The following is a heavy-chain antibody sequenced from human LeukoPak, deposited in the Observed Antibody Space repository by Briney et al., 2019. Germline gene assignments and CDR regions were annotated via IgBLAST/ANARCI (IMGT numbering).Heavy chain of an antibody. D-gene: IGHD3-10*01. Sequence: SETLSLTCAVYGGSFSGYYWSWIRQPPGKGLEWIGEINHSGSTNYNPSLKSRVTISVDTSKNQFSLKLSSVTAADTAVYYCARRGTYGAHFDYWGQGTLVTVSS. CDR2: INHSGST. J-gene: IGHJ4*02. CDR3: ARRGTYGAHFDY. CDR1: GGSFSGYY. V-gene: IGHV4-34*01.